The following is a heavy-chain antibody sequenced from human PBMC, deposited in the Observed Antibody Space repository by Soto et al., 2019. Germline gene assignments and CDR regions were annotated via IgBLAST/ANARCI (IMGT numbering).Heavy chain of an antibody. Sequence: EVQLVESGGGLVQPGESLRLSCAGAGVTFRNYWMHWVRQAPGKGLEWVSCTNVDGSNITYADSVKGRFTISRDNARNTVYLQMNTLRVEDTAVYYCASIRFLEFEGRLWGQGTKVTVSS. CDR1: GVTFRNYW. CDR3: ASIRFLEFEGRL. CDR2: TNVDGSNI. J-gene: IGHJ6*02. D-gene: IGHD3-3*01. V-gene: IGHV3-74*01.